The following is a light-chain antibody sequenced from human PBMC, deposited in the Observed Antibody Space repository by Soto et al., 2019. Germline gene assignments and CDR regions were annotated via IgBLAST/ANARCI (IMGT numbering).Light chain of an antibody. CDR2: EGF. J-gene: IGLJ2*01. V-gene: IGLV2-14*02. CDR3: SSYTSSSTHVV. Sequence: QSALTQPASVSGSPGQSITISCTGTSSDVGGSGLVSWYQFHPGKAPKLLIFEGFKRPSGVSNRFSGSKSGSTASLTISGLQAEDEADYYCSSYTSSSTHVVFGGGTKVTVL. CDR1: SSDVGGSGL.